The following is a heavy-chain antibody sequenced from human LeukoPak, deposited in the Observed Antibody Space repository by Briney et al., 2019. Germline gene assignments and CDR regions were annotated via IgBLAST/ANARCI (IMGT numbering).Heavy chain of an antibody. D-gene: IGHD6-19*01. CDR3: AKDRGSSGWFVRRQAEYFQH. CDR1: EFTFRNYS. CDR2: ISGSGGST. J-gene: IGHJ1*01. Sequence: PGGSLRLSCVGSEFTFRNYSMNWVRQAPGKGLEWVSAISGSGGSTYYADSVKGRFTISRDNSKNTLYLQMNSLRAEDTAVYYCAKDRGSSGWFVRRQAEYFQHWGQGTLVTVSS. V-gene: IGHV3-23*01.